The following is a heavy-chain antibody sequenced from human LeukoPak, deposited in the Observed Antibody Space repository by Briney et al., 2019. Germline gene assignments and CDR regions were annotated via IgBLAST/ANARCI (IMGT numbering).Heavy chain of an antibody. J-gene: IGHJ4*02. Sequence: GGSLRLSCAASGFTFSSYWMSWVRQAPGKGLEWVANIKQDGSEKYYVDSVKGRFTISRDNAKNSLYLQMNSLRAEDTAVYYCARVREAAAGMGYYFDYWGQGTLVTVSS. CDR1: GFTFSSYW. CDR3: ARVREAAAGMGYYFDY. D-gene: IGHD6-13*01. V-gene: IGHV3-7*01. CDR2: IKQDGSEK.